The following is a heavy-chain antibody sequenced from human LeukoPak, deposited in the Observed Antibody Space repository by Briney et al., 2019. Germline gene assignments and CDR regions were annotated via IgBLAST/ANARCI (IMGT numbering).Heavy chain of an antibody. V-gene: IGHV3-7*01. CDR2: IKQDGSEK. D-gene: IGHD2-2*01. CDR1: GFTFSSYW. J-gene: IGHJ4*02. Sequence: GSLRLSCAASGFTFSSYWMTWVRQAPGKGLEWVADIKQDGSEKYYVDSVKGRFTISRDNAKNSLYLQMNSLRAEDTAVYFCARVGNTGDAVIIPAAMGFDNWGQGTVVTVSS. CDR3: ARVGNTGDAVIIPAAMGFDN.